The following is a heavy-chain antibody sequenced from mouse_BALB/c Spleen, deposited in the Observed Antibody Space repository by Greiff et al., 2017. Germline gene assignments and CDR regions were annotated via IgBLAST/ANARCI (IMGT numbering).Heavy chain of an antibody. CDR2: IDPANGNT. CDR3: ARLEDYYAMDY. V-gene: IGHV14-3*02. J-gene: IGHJ4*01. Sequence: EVQLHQSGAELVKPGASVKLSCTASGFNIKDTYMHWVKQRPEQGLEWIGRIDPANGNTKYDPKFQGKATITADTSSNTAYLQLSSLTSEDTAVYYCARLEDYYAMDYWGQGTSVTVSS. CDR1: GFNIKDTY.